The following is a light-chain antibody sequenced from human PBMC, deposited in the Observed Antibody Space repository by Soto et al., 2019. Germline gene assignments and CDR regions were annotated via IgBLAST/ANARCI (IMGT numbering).Light chain of an antibody. CDR3: QQYNNWPPLT. V-gene: IGKV3-15*01. Sequence: ETVMTQSPATLSVSPGERATLSCRASESVGSNLAWYQQKPGQVPRLIIFGASSRATGTPVRFSGSGFGTDFTLTISSLQSEDFAVYYCQQYNNWPPLTFGGGTKVDI. CDR2: GAS. CDR1: ESVGSN. J-gene: IGKJ4*01.